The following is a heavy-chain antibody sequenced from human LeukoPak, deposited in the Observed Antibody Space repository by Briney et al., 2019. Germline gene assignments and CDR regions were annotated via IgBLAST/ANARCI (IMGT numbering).Heavy chain of an antibody. J-gene: IGHJ5*02. D-gene: IGHD1-26*01. CDR3: ARGGIVGAARNWFDP. Sequence: SETLSLTCAVYGGSFSGYYWSWIRQPPGKGLEWIGEINHSGSTNYNPSLKSRVTISVDTSKNQFSLKLSSVTAADTAVYYCARGGIVGAARNWFDPWGQGTLVTVSS. CDR2: INHSGST. V-gene: IGHV4-34*01. CDR1: GGSFSGYY.